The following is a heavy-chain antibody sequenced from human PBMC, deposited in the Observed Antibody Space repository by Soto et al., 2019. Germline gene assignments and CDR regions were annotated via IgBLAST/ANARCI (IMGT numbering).Heavy chain of an antibody. CDR2: IYYSGSR. CDR1: GGSINTVGYY. CDR3: AKESGGYDSSTRYGLDV. D-gene: IGHD6-25*01. J-gene: IGHJ6*02. Sequence: NPSETLSLTCSVSGGSINTVGYYWTWIRQQPGKGLEWIGYIYYSGSRDYNPSLKSRVSMSVDASKNQFSLNLTSVTAADTAVYYCAKESGGYDSSTRYGLDVWGQGTTVNVS. V-gene: IGHV4-31*03.